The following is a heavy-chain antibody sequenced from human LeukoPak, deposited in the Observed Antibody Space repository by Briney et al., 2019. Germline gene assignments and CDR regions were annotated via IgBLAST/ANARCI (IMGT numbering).Heavy chain of an antibody. Sequence: GGSLRLSCAASGFTFSSYSMNWVRQAPGKGLEWVSYTSSSSSTIYYADSVKGRFTISRDNAKNSLYLQMNSLRAEDTAVYYCAREQSSSWPWKNDAFDIWGQGTMVTVSS. CDR1: GFTFSSYS. V-gene: IGHV3-48*04. CDR3: AREQSSSWPWKNDAFDI. CDR2: TSSSSSTI. D-gene: IGHD6-13*01. J-gene: IGHJ3*02.